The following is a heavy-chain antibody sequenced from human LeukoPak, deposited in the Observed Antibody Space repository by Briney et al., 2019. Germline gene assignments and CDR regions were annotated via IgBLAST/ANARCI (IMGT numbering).Heavy chain of an antibody. CDR2: FYYSGSD. CDR1: GASITSYY. V-gene: IGHV4-59*01. Sequence: SETLSLTCTVSGASITSYYWNWIRQPPGKGLEWIGYFYYSGSDNYNPSLKSRITISVDTSKNQISLKLSSVTAADTAVYYCVRGYCSGATCYHFDYWGQGTLVTVSS. D-gene: IGHD2-15*01. CDR3: VRGYCSGATCYHFDY. J-gene: IGHJ4*02.